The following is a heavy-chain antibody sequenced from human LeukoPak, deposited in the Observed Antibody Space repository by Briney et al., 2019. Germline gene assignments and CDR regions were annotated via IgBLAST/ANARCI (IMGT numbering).Heavy chain of an antibody. J-gene: IGHJ6*03. V-gene: IGHV4-30-4*08. D-gene: IGHD3-10*01. CDR1: GGSISSGDYY. CDR3: ARDGGSGGYGYYYYMDV. Sequence: SQTLSLTCTVSGGSISSGDYYWSWIRQPPGKGLEWIGYIYYSGSTYYNPSLKSRVTISVDTSKNQFSLKLSSVTAADTAVYYCARDGGSGGYGYYYYMDVWGKGTTVTVSS. CDR2: IYYSGST.